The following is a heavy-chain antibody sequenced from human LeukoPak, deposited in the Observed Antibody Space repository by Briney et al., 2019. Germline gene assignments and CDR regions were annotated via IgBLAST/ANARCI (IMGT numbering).Heavy chain of an antibody. CDR1: GFTFSSYG. CDR2: ISFDGSNK. Sequence: GGSLRLSCAASGFTFSSYGMHWVRQAPGKGLEWLAGISFDGSNKYYADSVKGRFTISRDNSKNTLYLQINSLRAEDTAVYYCKEIDQWGQGTLVTVSS. CDR3: KEIDQ. V-gene: IGHV3-30*19. J-gene: IGHJ4*02.